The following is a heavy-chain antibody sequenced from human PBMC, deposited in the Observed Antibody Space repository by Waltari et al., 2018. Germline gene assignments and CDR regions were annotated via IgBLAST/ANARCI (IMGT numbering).Heavy chain of an antibody. J-gene: IGHJ6*02. Sequence: QVQLVQSGAEVKKPGASVKVSCKASGYTLTGYYMHWVRQAPGQGLEWMGWINPNSGGTNYAQKFQGWGTRTRDMAISTAYMELSRLRSDDTAVYYCARDRALAAAGTGGMDVWGQGTTVTVSS. V-gene: IGHV1-2*04. D-gene: IGHD6-13*01. CDR1: GYTLTGYY. CDR3: ARDRALAAAGTGGMDV. CDR2: INPNSGGT.